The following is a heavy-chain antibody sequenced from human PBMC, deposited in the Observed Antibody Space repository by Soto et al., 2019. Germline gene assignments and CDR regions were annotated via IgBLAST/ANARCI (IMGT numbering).Heavy chain of an antibody. V-gene: IGHV3-33*01. J-gene: IGHJ4*02. CDR2: IWYDGSNK. D-gene: IGHD6-13*01. CDR3: ARWGIAAGDC. CDR1: GFTFSSYG. Sequence: QVQLVESGGGVVQPGRSLRLSCAASGFTFSSYGMHWVRQAPGKGLEWVAVIWYDGSNKYYADSVKGRFTISRDNSKNPLYLQMSILRAEDTAVYYCARWGIAAGDCWGQGTLVSVSS.